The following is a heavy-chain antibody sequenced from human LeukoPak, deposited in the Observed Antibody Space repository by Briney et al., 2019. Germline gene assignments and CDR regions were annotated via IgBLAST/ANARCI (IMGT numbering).Heavy chain of an antibody. CDR3: AKSELGKMYDAFDI. CDR2: ISYDGSNK. J-gene: IGHJ3*02. CDR1: GFTFSSYA. D-gene: IGHD1-26*01. V-gene: IGHV3-30-3*02. Sequence: GGSLRLSCAASGFTFSSYAMHWVRQAPGKGLEWVAVISYDGSNKYYADSVKGRFTISRDNSKNTLYLQMNSLRAEDTAVYYCAKSELGKMYDAFDIWGQGTMVTVSS.